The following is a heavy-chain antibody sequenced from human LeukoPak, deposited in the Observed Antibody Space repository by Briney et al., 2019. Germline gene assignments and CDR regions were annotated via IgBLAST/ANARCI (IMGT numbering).Heavy chain of an antibody. Sequence: AAVNVSCKASGYTFTDYYIHWVRQAPGQGLEYMGWINPNSGYTKYAPKFQDRVTMTRDTSISTVYMELSRLISGDTAVYYCARGDTMVRGVISDYWGQGTLVTVSS. D-gene: IGHD3-10*01. CDR3: ARGDTMVRGVISDY. CDR2: INPNSGYT. V-gene: IGHV1-2*02. J-gene: IGHJ4*02. CDR1: GYTFTDYY.